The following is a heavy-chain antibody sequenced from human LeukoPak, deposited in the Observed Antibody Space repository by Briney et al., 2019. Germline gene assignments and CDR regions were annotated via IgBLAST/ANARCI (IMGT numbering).Heavy chain of an antibody. CDR3: ARVGGGYYDPPHFDY. CDR2: IYHSGST. J-gene: IGHJ4*02. D-gene: IGHD1-26*01. V-gene: IGHV4-38-2*02. Sequence: PSETLSLTCTVSGYSISSGYYWGWIRQPPGKGLEWIGSIYHSGSTYYNPSLKSRVTISVDASKNQFSLKLSSVTAADTAVYYCARVGGGYYDPPHFDYWGQGTLVTVSS. CDR1: GYSISSGYY.